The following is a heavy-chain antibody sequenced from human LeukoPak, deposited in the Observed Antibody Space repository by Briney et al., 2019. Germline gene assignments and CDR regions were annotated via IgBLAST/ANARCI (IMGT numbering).Heavy chain of an antibody. V-gene: IGHV3-74*01. CDR2: INSDGSST. Sequence: PGGSLRLSCAASGFTFSSYWMHWVRQAPGKGLVWVSRINSDGSSTSYADSVKGRFTISRDNAKNSLFLQMNSLRAEDTAVYYCARDKAVGPTLLDYWGQGTLVTVSS. J-gene: IGHJ4*02. CDR1: GFTFSSYW. D-gene: IGHD1-26*01. CDR3: ARDKAVGPTLLDY.